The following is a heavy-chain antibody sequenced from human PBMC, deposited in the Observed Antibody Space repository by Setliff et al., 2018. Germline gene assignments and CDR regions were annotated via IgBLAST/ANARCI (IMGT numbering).Heavy chain of an antibody. CDR2: SNSDESTT. Sequence: GGSLRLSCAASGFTFSSYWMHWVRQAPGKGLVWVSRSNSDESTTNYADSVKGRFTISRDNSKNTLYLQMGSLRYEDTAVYYCANAEVVVAPWGQGTLVTVSS. D-gene: IGHD2-15*01. CDR3: ANAEVVVAP. V-gene: IGHV3-74*01. CDR1: GFTFSSYW. J-gene: IGHJ4*02.